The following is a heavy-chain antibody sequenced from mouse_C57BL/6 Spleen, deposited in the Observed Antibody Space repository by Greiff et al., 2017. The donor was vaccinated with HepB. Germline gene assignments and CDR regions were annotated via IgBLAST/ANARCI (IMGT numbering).Heavy chain of an antibody. Sequence: DVKLVESGGGLVKPGGSLKLSCAASGFTFSSYAMSWVRQTPEKRLEWVATISDGGSYTYYPDNVKGRFTISRDNAKNNLYLQMSHLKSEDTAMYYCARDWDWYYFDYWGQGTTLTVSS. V-gene: IGHV5-4*01. CDR1: GFTFSSYA. D-gene: IGHD4-1*01. J-gene: IGHJ2*01. CDR2: ISDGGSYT. CDR3: ARDWDWYYFDY.